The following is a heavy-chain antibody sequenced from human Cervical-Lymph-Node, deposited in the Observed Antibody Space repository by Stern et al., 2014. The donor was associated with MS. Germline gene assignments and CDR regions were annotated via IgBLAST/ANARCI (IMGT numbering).Heavy chain of an antibody. V-gene: IGHV3-33*01. CDR3: ARDETPMAPGGFDI. CDR1: GFTFSRYG. Sequence: VQLLESGGGVVQPGRSLRLSCATSGFTFSRYGMHWVRQAPGKGLEWVAVSWYDGTNEYYADSVKGRFTISRDNSNNPLYLQMNSLRAEDTAVYFCARDETPMAPGGFDIWGRGTMVTVSS. D-gene: IGHD5-18*01. CDR2: SWYDGTNE. J-gene: IGHJ3*02.